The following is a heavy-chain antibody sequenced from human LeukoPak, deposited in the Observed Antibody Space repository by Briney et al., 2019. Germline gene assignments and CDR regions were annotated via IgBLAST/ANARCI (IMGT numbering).Heavy chain of an antibody. CDR2: IYHSGST. CDR3: ARHVSAYSSGLPYYMDV. Sequence: TLSLTCAVSGGSISSGGYSWSWIRQPPGKGLEWIGYIYHSGSTYYNPSLKSRVTISVDTSKNQFSLKLSSVTAADTAVFYCARHVSAYSSGLPYYMDVWGKGTTVTVSS. V-gene: IGHV4-30-2*03. J-gene: IGHJ6*03. D-gene: IGHD6-19*01. CDR1: GGSISSGGYS.